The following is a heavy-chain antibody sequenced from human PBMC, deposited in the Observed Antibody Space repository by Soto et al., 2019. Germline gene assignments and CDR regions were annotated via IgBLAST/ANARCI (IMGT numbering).Heavy chain of an antibody. Sequence: GGSLRLSCAASGFTFSSYSMNWVRQAPGKGLEWVSYISSSSSTIYYADSVKGRFTISRDNAKNSLYLQMNSLRAEDTAVYYCASYDFWSGYSALRGGADAFDIWGQGTMVTVSS. CDR2: ISSSSSTI. J-gene: IGHJ3*02. CDR3: ASYDFWSGYSALRGGADAFDI. V-gene: IGHV3-48*01. D-gene: IGHD3-3*01. CDR1: GFTFSSYS.